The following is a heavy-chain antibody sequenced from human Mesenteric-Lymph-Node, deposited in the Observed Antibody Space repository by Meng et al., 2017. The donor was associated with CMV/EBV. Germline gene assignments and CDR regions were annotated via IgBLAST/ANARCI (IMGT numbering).Heavy chain of an antibody. Sequence: QVHLVQSGAEVKKPGSSVKVSCKASGGTFSSYTISWVRQAPGQGLEWMGRIIPILGIANYAQKFQGRVTITADKSTSTAYMELSSLRSEDTAVYYCAGGIAAAGSRWFDPWGQGTLVTVSS. J-gene: IGHJ5*02. V-gene: IGHV1-69*02. CDR2: IIPILGIA. CDR1: GGTFSSYT. CDR3: AGGIAAAGSRWFDP. D-gene: IGHD6-13*01.